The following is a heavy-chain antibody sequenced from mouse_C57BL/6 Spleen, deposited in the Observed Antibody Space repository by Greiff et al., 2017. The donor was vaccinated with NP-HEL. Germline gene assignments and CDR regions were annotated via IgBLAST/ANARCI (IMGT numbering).Heavy chain of an antibody. D-gene: IGHD1-1*01. CDR1: GYTFTSYW. J-gene: IGHJ2*01. Sequence: QVQLQQPGAELVRPGTSVKLSCKASGYTFTSYWMHWVKQRPGQGLEWIGVIDPSDSYTNYNQKFKGKATLTVDTSSSTAYMQLSSLTSEDSAVYYCARGPEFITTVVSYYFDYWGQGTTLTVSS. V-gene: IGHV1-59*01. CDR2: IDPSDSYT. CDR3: ARGPEFITTVVSYYFDY.